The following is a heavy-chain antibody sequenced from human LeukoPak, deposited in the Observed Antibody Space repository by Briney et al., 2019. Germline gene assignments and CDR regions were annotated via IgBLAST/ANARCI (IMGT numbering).Heavy chain of an antibody. V-gene: IGHV4-4*02. Sequence: SGTLSLTCAVSGGSISSNNWWGWVRQPPGKGLEWIGEIYHSGSPNYNPSLKSRVTISVDKSRNHFSLNLSSVTAADTAVYYCARGWGYYDSSGYHFDYWGQGTLVTVSS. CDR3: ARGWGYYDSSGYHFDY. D-gene: IGHD3-22*01. CDR1: GGSISSNNW. J-gene: IGHJ4*02. CDR2: IYHSGSP.